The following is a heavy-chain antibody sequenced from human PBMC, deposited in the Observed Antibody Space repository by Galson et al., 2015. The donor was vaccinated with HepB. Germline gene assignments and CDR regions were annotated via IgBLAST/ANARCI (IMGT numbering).Heavy chain of an antibody. J-gene: IGHJ4*02. CDR3: ARDLVVGATTGLAF. D-gene: IGHD1-26*01. V-gene: IGHV3-11*06. Sequence: SLRLSCAASGFTFSDFYMNWIRQASGKGLDFISYINADGRHTDYADSVKGRFTIARDNAKSALYLHMNSLRAEDTAVYYCARDLVVGATTGLAFWGQGTLVTVSS. CDR1: GFTFSDFY. CDR2: INADGRHT.